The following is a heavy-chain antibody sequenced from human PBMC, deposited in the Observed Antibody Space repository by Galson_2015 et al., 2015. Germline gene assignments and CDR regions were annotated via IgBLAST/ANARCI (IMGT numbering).Heavy chain of an antibody. CDR3: ARSNWDLKADDY. CDR2: IISSSSTK. D-gene: IGHD7-27*01. V-gene: IGHV3-48*02. CDR1: GFTFSSYS. J-gene: IGHJ4*02. Sequence: SLRLSCAVSGFTFSSYSMKWVRQAPGKGLEWVSYIISSSSTKYYADSVKGRFTISRDNAKNSLFLQMNSLRDEDTAVYYCARSNWDLKADDYWGQGTLVTVSS.